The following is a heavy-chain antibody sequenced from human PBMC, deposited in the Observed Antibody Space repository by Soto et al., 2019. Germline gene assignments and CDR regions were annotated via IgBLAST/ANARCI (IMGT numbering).Heavy chain of an antibody. CDR2: ISSSSSYI. J-gene: IGHJ4*02. Sequence: EVQLVESGGGLVKPGGSLRLSCAPSGFTFSSYSMNWVRQAPGKGLEWVSAISSSSSYIYYADSVKGRFTISRDNAKNSLYLQMNSLRAEDTAVYYCARDPVGATSRVGYWGQGSLVTVS. CDR1: GFTFSSYS. D-gene: IGHD1-26*01. CDR3: ARDPVGATSRVGY. V-gene: IGHV3-21*01.